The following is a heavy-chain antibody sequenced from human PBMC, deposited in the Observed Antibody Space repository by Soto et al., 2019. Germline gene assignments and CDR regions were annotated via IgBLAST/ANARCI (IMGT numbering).Heavy chain of an antibody. J-gene: IGHJ4*02. D-gene: IGHD3-3*01. CDR1: GDSVSSNSAA. CDR3: ARDRAGSGGDFWSGPQEHFDY. CDR2: TYYRSKWYN. V-gene: IGHV6-1*01. Sequence: SQTLSLTCAISGDSVSSNSAAWNWIRQSPSRGLEWLGRTYYRSKWYNDYAVSVKSRITINPDTSKNQFSLQLNSVTPEDTAVYYCARDRAGSGGDFWSGPQEHFDYWGQGTLVPVSS.